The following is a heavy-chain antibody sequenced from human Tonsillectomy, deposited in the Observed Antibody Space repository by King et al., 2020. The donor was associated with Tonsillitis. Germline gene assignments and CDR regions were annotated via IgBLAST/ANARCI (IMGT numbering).Heavy chain of an antibody. CDR1: GFTFSNAW. CDR3: TTGLYSGSYYPDDAFDI. D-gene: IGHD1-26*01. Sequence: QLVQSGGGLVKPGGSLRLSCAASGFTFSNAWMSWVRQAPGKGLEWVGRIKSKTDGGTTDYAAPVKGRLTISRDDSKNTLYLQMNSLKTEDTAVYYCTTGLYSGSYYPDDAFDIWGQGTMVTVSS. J-gene: IGHJ3*02. CDR2: IKSKTDGGTT. V-gene: IGHV3-15*01.